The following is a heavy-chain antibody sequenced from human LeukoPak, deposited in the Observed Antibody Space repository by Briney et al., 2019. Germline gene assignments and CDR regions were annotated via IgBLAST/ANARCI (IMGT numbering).Heavy chain of an antibody. D-gene: IGHD6-19*01. Sequence: GGSLRLSCAASGFTFSSFAMSWVRQAPGKGLEWVSAISGSGGSTSYTDSVRGRFTISRDNSKNTLYLQMNSLRAEDTAVYYCAKDADSSGWYYSAFDIWGQGTMVTVSS. V-gene: IGHV3-23*01. CDR1: GFTFSSFA. CDR2: ISGSGGST. J-gene: IGHJ3*02. CDR3: AKDADSSGWYYSAFDI.